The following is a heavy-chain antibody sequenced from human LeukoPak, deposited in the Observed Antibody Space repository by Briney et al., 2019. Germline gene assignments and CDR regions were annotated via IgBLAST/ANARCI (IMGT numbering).Heavy chain of an antibody. V-gene: IGHV4-39*07. J-gene: IGHJ6*03. CDR2: IFYTGST. CDR3: ARIGGSFYFYYFMDV. D-gene: IGHD1-26*01. Sequence: WVRQPPGKGLEWIGNIFYTGSTYYNPSPKSRVTISIDTSRNQFSLKLSSVTAADTAVYYCARIGGSFYFYYFMDVWGKGTTVTVSS.